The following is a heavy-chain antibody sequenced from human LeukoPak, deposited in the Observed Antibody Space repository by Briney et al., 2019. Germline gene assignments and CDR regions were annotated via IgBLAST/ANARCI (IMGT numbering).Heavy chain of an antibody. D-gene: IGHD1-26*01. CDR1: GFTVSSNY. J-gene: IGHJ4*02. Sequence: GGSLRLSCAASGFTVSSNYMSWVRQAPGKGLEWVSVIYSGGSTYYADSVKGRFTISRDNSKNTLYLQMNSLRAEDTAVYYCAKDSGWELREWDYWGQGTLVTVSS. CDR2: IYSGGST. CDR3: AKDSGWELREWDY. V-gene: IGHV3-53*01.